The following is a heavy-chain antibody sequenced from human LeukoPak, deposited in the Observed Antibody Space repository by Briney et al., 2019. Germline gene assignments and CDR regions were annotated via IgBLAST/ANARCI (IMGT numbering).Heavy chain of an antibody. V-gene: IGHV4-34*01. D-gene: IGHD3-10*01. CDR3: ARPDYYGSGSYRQHYYYMDV. CDR2: INHRGST. CDR1: GGAFSGYF. J-gene: IGHJ6*03. Sequence: SETLSLTCAVSGGAFSGYFWTWIRQSPGKGLEWIGEINHRGSTNYNPSLRGRVTISVDTSKNQFSLKLSSVTAADTAVYYCARPDYYGSGSYRQHYYYMDVWGKGTTVTISS.